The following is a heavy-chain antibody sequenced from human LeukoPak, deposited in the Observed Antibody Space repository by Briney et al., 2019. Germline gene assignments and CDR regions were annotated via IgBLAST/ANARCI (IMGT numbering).Heavy chain of an antibody. CDR2: ISYDGSNK. CDR1: GFTFSSYA. D-gene: IGHD3-3*01. Sequence: GRSLRLSCAASGFTFSSYAMHWVRQAPGKGLEWVAVISYDGSNKYYADSVKGRFTISRDNSKNTLYLEMNSLRAEATDVYYCAKASPDHYDFWSGFHPFYYYYGMDVWGQGTTVTVSS. CDR3: AKASPDHYDFWSGFHPFYYYYGMDV. V-gene: IGHV3-30-3*01. J-gene: IGHJ6*02.